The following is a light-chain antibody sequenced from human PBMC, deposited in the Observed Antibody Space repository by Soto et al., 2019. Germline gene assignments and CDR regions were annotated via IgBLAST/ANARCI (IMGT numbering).Light chain of an antibody. J-gene: IGKJ1*01. CDR2: EAS. Sequence: DIPMTQSPSTPSASVGDRVTLTCRASQSISDSLAGYQQKPGKAPTPLIYEASSLKSGVPSRFSGSRSLTDYTLSISSLQPDDFATYDCQQYNGYWTFGQGTKVEIK. CDR3: QQYNGYWT. V-gene: IGKV1-5*03. CDR1: QSISDS.